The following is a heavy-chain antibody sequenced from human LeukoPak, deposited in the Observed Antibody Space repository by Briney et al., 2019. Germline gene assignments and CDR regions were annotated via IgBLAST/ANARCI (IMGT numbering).Heavy chain of an antibody. Sequence: GGSLRLSCAVSGFTFSNYWMSWARQSPGKGLEWVANIYLDGSRAYYVDSVKGRFTISRDNAKNSLFLQMNSLSAEDTAVYYCGRAGPVTKDHFIDVWGKGTTITVSS. D-gene: IGHD2-2*01. J-gene: IGHJ6*03. CDR3: GRAGPVTKDHFIDV. V-gene: IGHV3-7*01. CDR1: GFTFSNYW. CDR2: IYLDGSRA.